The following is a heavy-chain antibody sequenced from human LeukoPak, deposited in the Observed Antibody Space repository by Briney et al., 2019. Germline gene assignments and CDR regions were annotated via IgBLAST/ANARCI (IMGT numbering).Heavy chain of an antibody. D-gene: IGHD3-22*01. V-gene: IGHV4-39*01. CDR1: GDSIRSSSHY. CDR3: ARQYYDRTGYYYFDH. CDR2: IYYTGST. J-gene: IGHJ4*02. Sequence: SETLSLTCSVSGDSIRSSSHYWGWIRQPPGKGLEWIGSIYYTGSTYYNPSLKSRVTISVDTSKTQFSLKLSSGTAADTATYYCARQYYDRTGYYYFDHWTQGTLVTVSS.